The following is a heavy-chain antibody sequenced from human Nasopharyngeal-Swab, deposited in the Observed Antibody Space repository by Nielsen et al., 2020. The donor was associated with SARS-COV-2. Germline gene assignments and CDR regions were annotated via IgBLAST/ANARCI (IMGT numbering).Heavy chain of an antibody. CDR2: IAYDGSKR. V-gene: IGHV3-30*18. J-gene: IGHJ4*02. CDR3: AKDHCYDSGTYDRRYFDF. Sequence: WSRQRAGKGLEWVALIAYDGSKRYFADPMKGRFSISRDKIKNILYLQMDSLRADDTAVYYSAKDHCYDSGTYDRRYFDFWGQGTLVTVSS. D-gene: IGHD3-10*01.